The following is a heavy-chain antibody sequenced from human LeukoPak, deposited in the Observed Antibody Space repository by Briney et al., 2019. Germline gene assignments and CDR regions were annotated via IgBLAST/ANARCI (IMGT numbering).Heavy chain of an antibody. CDR3: ARTASIAVAEGLTRWYFDL. V-gene: IGHV1-69*13. J-gene: IGHJ2*01. CDR1: GYTFTSYA. Sequence: SVKVSCKASGYTFTSYAISWVRQAPGQGLEWMGGIIPIFGTANYAQKFQGRVTITADESTSTAYMELSSLRSEDTAVYYCARTASIAVAEGLTRWYFDLWGRGTLVTVSS. D-gene: IGHD6-19*01. CDR2: IIPIFGTA.